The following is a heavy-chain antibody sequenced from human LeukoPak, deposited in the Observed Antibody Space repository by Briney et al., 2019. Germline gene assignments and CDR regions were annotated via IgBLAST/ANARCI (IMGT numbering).Heavy chain of an antibody. D-gene: IGHD6-19*01. CDR3: AKDSPGYSSGWYKVDY. Sequence: QSGGSLRLSCSASGFTFSSYAMSWVRQAPGKGLEWVSAISGSGGSTYYADSVKGRFTISRDNSKNTLYLQMNSLRAEDTAVYYCAKDSPGYSSGWYKVDYWGQGTLVTVSS. CDR2: ISGSGGST. V-gene: IGHV3-23*01. CDR1: GFTFSSYA. J-gene: IGHJ4*02.